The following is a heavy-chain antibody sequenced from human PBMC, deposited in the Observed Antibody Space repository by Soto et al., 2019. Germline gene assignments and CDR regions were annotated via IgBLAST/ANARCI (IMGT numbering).Heavy chain of an antibody. CDR3: ARDRDAYCSKGVCSGPYFDY. Sequence: GSLRLSCAVSGFTVSNNYMSWVRQAPGKGLEGVSVIYSGGYTAYGDSVKGRFTISRDNSKNTLYLQMNSLRADDTAVYYCARDRDAYCSKGVCSGPYFDYWGRGTLVTVSS. J-gene: IGHJ4*02. CDR2: IYSGGYT. CDR1: GFTVSNNY. D-gene: IGHD2-8*01. V-gene: IGHV3-53*01.